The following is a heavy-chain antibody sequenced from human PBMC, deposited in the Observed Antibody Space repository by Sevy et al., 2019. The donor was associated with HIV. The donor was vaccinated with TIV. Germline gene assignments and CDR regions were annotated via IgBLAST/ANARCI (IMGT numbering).Heavy chain of an antibody. CDR3: ARDLELMYSSVKRDYYYGMDV. D-gene: IGHD6-19*01. CDR2: IKQDGSEK. Sequence: GRSLRLSCAASGFTFSSSWMSWVRQAPGKGLEWVANIKQDGSEKYYVDSVKGRFTISRDNGKNSLYLQMNSLRAEDTAVYYCARDLELMYSSVKRDYYYGMDVWGQGTTVTVSS. J-gene: IGHJ6*02. V-gene: IGHV3-7*01. CDR1: GFTFSSSW.